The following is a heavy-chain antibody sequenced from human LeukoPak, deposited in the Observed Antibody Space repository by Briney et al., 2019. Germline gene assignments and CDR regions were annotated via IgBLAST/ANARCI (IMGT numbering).Heavy chain of an antibody. CDR1: GFTFSSYA. CDR3: ARDSTYYYDSGSSGPHYFDF. D-gene: IGHD3-10*01. Sequence: PGGSLRLSCAASGFTFSSYAMHWVRQAPGKGVEWVALISYHGDITYYADSVKGRVTLSRDNSKTTLFLQLNSLRAEDTAVSDGARDSTYYYDSGSSGPHYFDFWGQGTLVTVSS. V-gene: IGHV3-30*01. J-gene: IGHJ4*02. CDR2: ISYHGDIT.